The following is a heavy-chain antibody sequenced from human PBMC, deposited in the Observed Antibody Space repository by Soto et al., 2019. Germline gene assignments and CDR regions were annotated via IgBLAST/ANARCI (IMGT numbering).Heavy chain of an antibody. J-gene: IGHJ4*02. V-gene: IGHV3-30-3*01. Sequence: QVQLVESGGGVVQPGRSLRLSGAASGFTFSSYAMHWVRQAPGKGLEWVAVISYDGSNKYYADSVKGRFTISRDNSKNTLYLQMNSLRAEDTAVYYCARAINDYGSKQDYWGQGTLVTVSS. CDR1: GFTFSSYA. CDR3: ARAINDYGSKQDY. D-gene: IGHD4-17*01. CDR2: ISYDGSNK.